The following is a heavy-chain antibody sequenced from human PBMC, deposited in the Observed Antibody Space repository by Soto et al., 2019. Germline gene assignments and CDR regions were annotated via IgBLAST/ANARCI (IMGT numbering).Heavy chain of an antibody. CDR2: ISGSGGST. J-gene: IGHJ4*02. Sequence: EVQLLESGGGLVQPGGSLRLSCAASGFTFSSYAMSWVRQAPGKGLEWVSAISGSGGSTYYADSVKGRFTISRDNSNNQLYRQMNGLRAEDKAVYYCAKEGYCSSTSCYYFDYWGQGTLVTVSS. V-gene: IGHV3-23*01. CDR1: GFTFSSYA. D-gene: IGHD2-2*01. CDR3: AKEGYCSSTSCYYFDY.